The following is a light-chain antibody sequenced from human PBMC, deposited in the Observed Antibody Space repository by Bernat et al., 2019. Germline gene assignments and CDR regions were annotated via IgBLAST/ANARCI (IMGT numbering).Light chain of an antibody. CDR3: AAWDDSMNGVV. Sequence: QSVLTQPPSASGTPGQRVTISCSGSSSNIGSNTVNWYQQLPGTPPKLLIYSNNQRPSGVPDRFSGSKSGTSASLAISGLQSDDAADYYCAAWDDSMNGVVVGGGTKLTVL. V-gene: IGLV1-44*01. J-gene: IGLJ2*01. CDR1: SSNIGSNT. CDR2: SNN.